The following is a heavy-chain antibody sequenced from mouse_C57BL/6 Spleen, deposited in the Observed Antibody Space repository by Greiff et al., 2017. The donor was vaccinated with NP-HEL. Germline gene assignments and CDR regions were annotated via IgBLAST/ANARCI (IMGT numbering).Heavy chain of an antibody. V-gene: IGHV14-4*01. J-gene: IGHJ4*01. CDR2: LDPENGDT. CDR1: GFNIKDDY. Sequence: VQLQQSGAELVRPGASVKLSCTASGFNIKDDYMHWVKQRPEQGLEWIGWLDPENGDTEYASKFQGKATITADTSSNTAYLQLSSLTSEDTAVYYCTTYDYDNYYAMDYWGQGTSVTVSS. CDR3: TTYDYDNYYAMDY. D-gene: IGHD2-4*01.